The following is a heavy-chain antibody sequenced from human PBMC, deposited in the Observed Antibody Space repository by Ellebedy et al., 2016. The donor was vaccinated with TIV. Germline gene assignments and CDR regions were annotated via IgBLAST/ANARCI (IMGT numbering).Heavy chain of an antibody. J-gene: IGHJ4*02. D-gene: IGHD5-12*01. V-gene: IGHV3-7*01. CDR2: TKEDGSEK. Sequence: GESLKISCAASGFPFSSFWMSWVRQAPGKGLEWVANTKEDGSEKYYVDSVRGRFTIPRDNAKNSLYLQMNSLRAEDTAVYYCARDRGYDTFDYWGQGILVTVSS. CDR3: ARDRGYDTFDY. CDR1: GFPFSSFW.